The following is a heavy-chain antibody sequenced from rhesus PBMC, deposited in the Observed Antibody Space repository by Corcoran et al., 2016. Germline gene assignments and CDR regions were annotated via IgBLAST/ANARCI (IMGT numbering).Heavy chain of an antibody. CDR1: GFTFCSSA. CDR2: NRNKKNKKEK. V-gene: IGHV3-118*01. CDR3: ASRGSYGLDS. D-gene: IGHD5-42*01. J-gene: IGHJ6*01. Sequence: EVQLVESGGGLVQPGGSLRLSCAASGFTFCSSALLWVRPASGKGLEGVGSNRNKKNKKEKENAASVKGRITISRDDSKNTAYLQMNSLKTEDTAVYYCASRGSYGLDSWGQGVVVTVSS.